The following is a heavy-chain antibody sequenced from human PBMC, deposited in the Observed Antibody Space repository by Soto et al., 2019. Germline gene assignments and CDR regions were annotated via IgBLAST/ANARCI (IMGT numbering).Heavy chain of an antibody. CDR3: ATEGDSSGWYNWFDP. J-gene: IGHJ5*02. CDR2: ISSGTSTI. D-gene: IGHD3-22*01. V-gene: IGHV3-48*01. Sequence: EVQLAESGGGLVQPGGSLRLSCAASGFTFSSYNMNWVRQAPGKGLEWVSYISSGTSTIYYADSVKGRFTNSRDNAKNSLYLQMNSLRAEDTAVYYCATEGDSSGWYNWFDPWGQGTLVTVSS. CDR1: GFTFSSYN.